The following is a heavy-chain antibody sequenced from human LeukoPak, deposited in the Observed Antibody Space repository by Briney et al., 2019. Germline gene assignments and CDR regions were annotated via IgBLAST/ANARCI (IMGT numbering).Heavy chain of an antibody. CDR1: GFTFSDYN. Sequence: GGSLRLSCAASGFTFSDYNMRWIRQAPGKGLEWVSSISRSGSTKYYADSVKGRFTISRDNAKNSLFLQMNSLRAEDTAVYYCAARYSSSWYPHDYWGQGTLVTVSS. D-gene: IGHD6-13*01. CDR3: AARYSSSWYPHDY. J-gene: IGHJ4*02. CDR2: ISRSGSTK. V-gene: IGHV3-11*01.